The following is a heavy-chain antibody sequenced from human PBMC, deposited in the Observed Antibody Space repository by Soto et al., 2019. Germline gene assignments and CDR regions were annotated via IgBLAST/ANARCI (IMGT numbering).Heavy chain of an antibody. Sequence: SETLSLTXAVYGGSFSGYYWSWIRQPPGKGLEWIGEINHSGSTNYNPSLKSRVTISVDTSKNQFSLKLSSVTAADTAVYYCARLYPPLRGSSWLDYWGQGTLVTVSS. CDR3: ARLYPPLRGSSWLDY. D-gene: IGHD6-13*01. CDR2: INHSGST. CDR1: GGSFSGYY. J-gene: IGHJ4*02. V-gene: IGHV4-34*01.